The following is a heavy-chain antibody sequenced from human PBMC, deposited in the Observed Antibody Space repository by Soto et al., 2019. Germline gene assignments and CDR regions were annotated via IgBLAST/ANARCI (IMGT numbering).Heavy chain of an antibody. CDR3: ARGHSTDCSNGVCSFFYNHEMDV. CDR2: INPKSGGT. Sequence: GXSVKVSCKASGYSFTDYHIRWVRQAPGQGLEWLGRINPKSGGTSTAQKFQGWVTMTRDRSISTVYMELTRLRSDDTAVYFCARGHSTDCSNGVCSFFYNHEMDVWGQGTTVTVSS. CDR1: GYSFTDYH. V-gene: IGHV1-2*04. D-gene: IGHD2-8*01. J-gene: IGHJ6*02.